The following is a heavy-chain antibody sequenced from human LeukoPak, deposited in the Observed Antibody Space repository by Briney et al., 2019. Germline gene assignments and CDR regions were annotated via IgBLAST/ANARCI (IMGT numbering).Heavy chain of an antibody. CDR3: ARDRAIAGTKEDAFDI. D-gene: IGHD6-19*01. J-gene: IGHJ3*02. CDR1: GYTFTRDY. CDR2: INPSGGST. Sequence: GASVKVSCKASGYTFTRDYMHWVRQAPGQGLEWMGRINPSGGSTSYAQKFQGRVTMTRDTSTSTVYMELSSLRSEDTAVYYCARDRAIAGTKEDAFDIWGQGTMVTVSS. V-gene: IGHV1-46*01.